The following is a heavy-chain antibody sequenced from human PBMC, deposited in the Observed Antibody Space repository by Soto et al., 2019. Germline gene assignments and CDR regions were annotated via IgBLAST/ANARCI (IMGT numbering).Heavy chain of an antibody. V-gene: IGHV2-5*02. CDR1: GFSLSTGGVG. J-gene: IGHJ4*02. Sequence: SGPTLVNPTQPLTLTCTFSGFSLSTGGVGVGWIRQPPGKALEWLALIYWDDDKRYSPSLKSRLTITKDTSKNQVGLTMTNMDPLDTVTFFFSHSGCSSTSCYDVPEYWGQGTLVTVSS. D-gene: IGHD2-2*01. CDR3: SHSGCSSTSCYDVPEY. CDR2: IYWDDDK.